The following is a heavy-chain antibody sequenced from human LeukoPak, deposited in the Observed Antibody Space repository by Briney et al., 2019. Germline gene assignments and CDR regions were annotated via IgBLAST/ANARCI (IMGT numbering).Heavy chain of an antibody. CDR2: ITTYNGNT. CDR3: ARGYDYGDYVGDSDY. J-gene: IGHJ4*02. CDR1: GYTFTSYP. V-gene: IGHV1-18*01. D-gene: IGHD4-17*01. Sequence: ASVKVSCKSSGYTFTSYPIIWVRQAPGQGLEWVGWITTYNGNTNYAQKLQGRVTMITDTSTSTAYMDLRGLRSDDTAVYYCARGYDYGDYVGDSDYWGQGTLVTVSS.